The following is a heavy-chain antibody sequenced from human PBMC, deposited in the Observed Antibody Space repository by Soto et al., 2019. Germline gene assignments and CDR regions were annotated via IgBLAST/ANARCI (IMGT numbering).Heavy chain of an antibody. CDR2: ISWDGGST. CDR3: AKGTWEPPTSAGAFDI. J-gene: IGHJ3*02. D-gene: IGHD1-26*01. Sequence: PGGSLRLSCAASGFTFDDYTMHWVRQAPGKGLEWVSLISWDGGSTYYADSVKGRFTISRDNSKNSLYLQMNSLRTEDTALYYCAKGTWEPPTSAGAFDIWGQGTMVTVSS. V-gene: IGHV3-43*01. CDR1: GFTFDDYT.